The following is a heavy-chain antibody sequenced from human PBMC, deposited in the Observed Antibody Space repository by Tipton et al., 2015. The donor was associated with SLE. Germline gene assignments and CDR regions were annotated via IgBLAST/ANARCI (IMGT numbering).Heavy chain of an antibody. Sequence: TLSLTCAVYGGSFSGYYWSWIRQPPGKGLEWIGEINHSGSTNYNPSLKSRVTMSVDTSKNQFSLKLSSVTAADTAVYYCARSIAAAVADAFDIWGQGTMVTVSS. V-gene: IGHV4-34*01. D-gene: IGHD6-13*01. CDR1: GGSFSGYY. CDR3: ARSIAAAVADAFDI. CDR2: INHSGST. J-gene: IGHJ3*02.